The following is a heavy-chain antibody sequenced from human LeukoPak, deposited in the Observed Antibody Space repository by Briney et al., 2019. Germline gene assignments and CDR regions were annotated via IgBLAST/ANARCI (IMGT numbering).Heavy chain of an antibody. J-gene: IGHJ3*02. Sequence: SERLSLTCTVSGGSISSYYWSWIRQPPGKGLEWIGSIYSSGNTNDNPSLKSRLTISVNTSKNQFSLKLTSVTAADTAMYYCARGGVVVQESFDIWGQGTIV. CDR3: ARGGVVVQESFDI. CDR1: GGSISSYY. CDR2: IYSSGNT. D-gene: IGHD1-1*01. V-gene: IGHV4-59*08.